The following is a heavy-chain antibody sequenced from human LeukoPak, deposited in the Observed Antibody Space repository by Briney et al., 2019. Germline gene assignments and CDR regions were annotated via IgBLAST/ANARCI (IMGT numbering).Heavy chain of an antibody. CDR2: ISSSGSTI. V-gene: IGHV3-48*03. Sequence: GGSLRLSCAASGFTFSSYEMNWVRQAPGKGPEWVSYISSSGSTIYYADSVKGRFTISRDNAKNSLYLQMNSLRAEDTAVYYCARAMIVVVNWGQGTLVTVSS. CDR3: ARAMIVVVN. CDR1: GFTFSSYE. J-gene: IGHJ4*02. D-gene: IGHD3-22*01.